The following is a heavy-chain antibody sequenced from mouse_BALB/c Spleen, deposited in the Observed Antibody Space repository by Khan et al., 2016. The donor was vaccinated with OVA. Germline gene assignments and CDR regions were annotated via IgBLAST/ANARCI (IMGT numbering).Heavy chain of an antibody. CDR1: GYTFPDYP. CDR2: VSTNYGST. Sequence: QVQLQQPGPELVRPGVSVKISCKGSGYTFPDYPMHWVTQSPAKSLEWLGPVSTNYGSTTYHQKFKGKAIMTVDKSSSTAYMELARLTSEDSAIYYWARDDDYALFAYWGQGTLVTVST. D-gene: IGHD2-4*01. J-gene: IGHJ3*01. CDR3: ARDDDYALFAY. V-gene: IGHV1S137*01.